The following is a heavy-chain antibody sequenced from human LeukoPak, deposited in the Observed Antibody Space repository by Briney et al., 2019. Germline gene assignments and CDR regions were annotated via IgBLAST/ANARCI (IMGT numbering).Heavy chain of an antibody. CDR2: INTNTGNP. J-gene: IGHJ4*02. CDR1: GYTFTSYA. D-gene: IGHD2-2*01. Sequence: ASVKVSCKASGYTFTSYAMNWVRQAPGQGLEWMGWINTNTGNPTYAQGFTGRFVFSLDTSVSTAYLQIRSVKAEDTGVYYCAREQSPLPRYCSSTSCPLDYWGQGTLVTVSS. V-gene: IGHV7-4-1*02. CDR3: AREQSPLPRYCSSTSCPLDY.